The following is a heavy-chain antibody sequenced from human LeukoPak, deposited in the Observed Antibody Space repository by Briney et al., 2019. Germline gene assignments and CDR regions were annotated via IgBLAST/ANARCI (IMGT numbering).Heavy chain of an antibody. J-gene: IGHJ6*02. V-gene: IGHV3-7*01. D-gene: IGHD3-16*01. CDR1: GLKFNIFW. CDR2: IKQDGSEK. CDR3: ARDATYYDYVWGSYEYYGMDV. Sequence: GGSLRLSCAASGLKFNIFWMSWVRQTPGKGLEWVANIKQDGSEKYYVDSVKGRFTISRDNAKNSLYLQMNSLRAEDTAVYYCARDATYYDYVWGSYEYYGMDVWGQGTTVTVSS.